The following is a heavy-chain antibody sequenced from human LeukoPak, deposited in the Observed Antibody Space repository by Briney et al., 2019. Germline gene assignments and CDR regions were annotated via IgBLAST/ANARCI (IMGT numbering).Heavy chain of an antibody. Sequence: PGGSLRLSCAASGFTFSSYAMSWVRQAPGKGLEWVSAISGSGGSTYYADSVKGRFTISRDNSKNTLYLQMNSLRADDTAVYYCAKARGYSYGYYFDYWGQGTLVTVSS. V-gene: IGHV3-23*01. D-gene: IGHD5-18*01. J-gene: IGHJ4*02. CDR3: AKARGYSYGYYFDY. CDR1: GFTFSSYA. CDR2: ISGSGGST.